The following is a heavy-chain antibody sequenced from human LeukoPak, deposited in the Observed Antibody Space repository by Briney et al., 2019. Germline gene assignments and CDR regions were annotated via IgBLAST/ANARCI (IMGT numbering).Heavy chain of an antibody. Sequence: GGSLRLSCAASGFTFSSYAMSWVRQAPGKGLEWVSAISGSGGSTYYADSVKGRFTISRDNSKNTLYLQMNSLRAEDTAVYYCAKSSDSSGYPQYYFDYWGQGTLVTVSS. CDR2: ISGSGGST. D-gene: IGHD3-22*01. V-gene: IGHV3-23*01. J-gene: IGHJ4*02. CDR1: GFTFSSYA. CDR3: AKSSDSSGYPQYYFDY.